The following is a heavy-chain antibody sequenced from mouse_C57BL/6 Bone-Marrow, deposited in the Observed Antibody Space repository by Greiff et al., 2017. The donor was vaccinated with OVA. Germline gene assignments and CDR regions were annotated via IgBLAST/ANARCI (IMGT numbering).Heavy chain of an antibody. Sequence: QVQLKQSGAELVKPGASVKISCKASGYTFTDYYINWVQQRPGQGLSWIGKIGPGSGSTYYNEKFKGKATLTADKPSSTAYMQLSSLTSEDSAVYFCSYSNYEGYFDYWGQGTTLTVSS. CDR3: SYSNYEGYFDY. CDR1: GYTFTDYY. J-gene: IGHJ2*01. CDR2: IGPGSGST. D-gene: IGHD2-5*01. V-gene: IGHV1-77*01.